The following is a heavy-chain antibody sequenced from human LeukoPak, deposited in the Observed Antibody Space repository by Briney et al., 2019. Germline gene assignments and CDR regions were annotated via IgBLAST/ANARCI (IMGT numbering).Heavy chain of an antibody. J-gene: IGHJ4*02. Sequence: GGALRLFLAAFGITFNSQAMSWVRQAPGKGPEWDSAIIGSGGSTYYAESVKGRFTISRDNSKNTLYLQMNSLRAEETAVYYCALSGSYTSYFDYWGQGTLVTVSS. CDR1: GITFNSQA. CDR2: IIGSGGST. D-gene: IGHD1-26*01. CDR3: ALSGSYTSYFDY. V-gene: IGHV3-23*01.